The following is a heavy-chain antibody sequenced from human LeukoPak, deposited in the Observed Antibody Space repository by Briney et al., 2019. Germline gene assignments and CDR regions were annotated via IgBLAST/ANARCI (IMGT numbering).Heavy chain of an antibody. V-gene: IGHV3-7*03. CDR2: IKEHGREK. D-gene: IGHD2-2*01. J-gene: IGHJ6*04. CDR3: ARRALRYCSSTSCPAQYYGVDV. CDR1: GFIFSSYW. Sequence: GGSLRLPCAASGFIFSSYWMSWVRQAPGKGLERVANIKEHGREKYYVDSVKGRFTISKDNAKNSLYLQTNSLRAEDTAVYYCARRALRYCSSTSCPAQYYGVDVWGKGTTVTVSS.